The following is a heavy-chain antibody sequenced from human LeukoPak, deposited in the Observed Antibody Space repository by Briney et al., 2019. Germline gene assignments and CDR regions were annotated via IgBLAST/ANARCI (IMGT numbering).Heavy chain of an antibody. D-gene: IGHD1-7*01. Sequence: ASVKVSCKASGYTFTSYYMHWVRQAPGQGLEWMGIINPSGGSTSYAQKFQGRVTMTRDTSISTAYMELSRLRSDDTAVYYCARGARFRYNWNYVAGIYYFDYWGQGTLVTVSS. CDR1: GYTFTSYY. J-gene: IGHJ4*02. CDR2: INPSGGST. CDR3: ARGARFRYNWNYVAGIYYFDY. V-gene: IGHV1-46*01.